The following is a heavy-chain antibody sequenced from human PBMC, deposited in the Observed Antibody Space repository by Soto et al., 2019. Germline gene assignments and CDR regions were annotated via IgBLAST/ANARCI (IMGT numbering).Heavy chain of an antibody. CDR2: ISYDGSNK. CDR1: GVTLRSEG. J-gene: IGHJ6*02. Sequence: HPGGSMRIACAACGVTLRSEGMHGVRKAPDKGLEWVAVISYDGSNKYYADSVKGRFTISRDNSKNTLYVQMNSLRAEDTAVYYCAKDQAPYCTTGVCTPPYYDYGMDVWGQGTTVTVSS. CDR3: AKDQAPYCTTGVCTPPYYDYGMDV. D-gene: IGHD2-8*01. V-gene: IGHV3-30*18.